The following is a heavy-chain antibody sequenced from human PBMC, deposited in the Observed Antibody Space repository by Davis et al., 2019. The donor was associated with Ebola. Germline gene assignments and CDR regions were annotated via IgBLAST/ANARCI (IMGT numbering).Heavy chain of an antibody. CDR2: INSDGSFT. J-gene: IGHJ4*02. V-gene: IGHV3-74*01. CDR3: ATDPYGANPQSADY. D-gene: IGHD4/OR15-4a*01. CDR1: GVTFRNNW. Sequence: HTGGSLRLSCAASGVTFRNNWMHWVRQAPGKGLEWVSRINSDGSFTSYADSVKGRFTISRDNAKDTLFLQMNSLRADDTAVYYCATDPYGANPQSADYWGQGSLVTVSS.